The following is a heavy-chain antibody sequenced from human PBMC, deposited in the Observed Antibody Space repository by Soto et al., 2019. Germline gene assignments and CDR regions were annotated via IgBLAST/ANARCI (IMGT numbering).Heavy chain of an antibody. D-gene: IGHD2-2*01. CDR3: ARSAVPIVVVPAARSWFDP. Sequence: ASVKVSCKASGYTFTGYYMHWVRQAPGQGLEWMGWINPNSGGTNYAQKIQGWVTMTRDTSISTAYMELSRLRSDDTAVYYCARSAVPIVVVPAARSWFDPWGQGTLVTVSS. J-gene: IGHJ5*02. CDR1: GYTFTGYY. CDR2: INPNSGGT. V-gene: IGHV1-2*04.